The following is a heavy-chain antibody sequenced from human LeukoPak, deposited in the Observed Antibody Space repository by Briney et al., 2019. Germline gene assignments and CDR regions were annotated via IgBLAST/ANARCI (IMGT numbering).Heavy chain of an antibody. J-gene: IGHJ4*02. V-gene: IGHV4-30-4*01. Sequence: PSETLSLTCTVSGGSISSGDYYWSWIRQPPRKGLEWIGYIYYSGSTYYNPSLKSRVTISVDTSKNQFSLKLSSVTAADTAVYYCARFLDGSGSYSDYWGQGTLVTVSS. CDR3: ARFLDGSGSYSDY. CDR1: GGSISSGDYY. D-gene: IGHD3-10*01. CDR2: IYYSGST.